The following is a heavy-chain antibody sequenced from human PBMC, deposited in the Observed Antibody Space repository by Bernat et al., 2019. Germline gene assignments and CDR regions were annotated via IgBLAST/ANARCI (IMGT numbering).Heavy chain of an antibody. D-gene: IGHD2-8*01. J-gene: IGHJ4*02. V-gene: IGHV3-9*01. CDR3: AKDGGALGYCTNGVCAGFKYYFDY. CDR2: ISWNSGSI. CDR1: GFTFDDYA. Sequence: EVQLVESGGGLVQPGRSLRLSCAASGFTFDDYAMHWVRQAPGKGLEWVSGISWNSGSIGHADSVKGRFTISRDNAKNSLYLQMNSLRAEDTALYYCAKDGGALGYCTNGVCAGFKYYFDYWGQGTLVTVSS.